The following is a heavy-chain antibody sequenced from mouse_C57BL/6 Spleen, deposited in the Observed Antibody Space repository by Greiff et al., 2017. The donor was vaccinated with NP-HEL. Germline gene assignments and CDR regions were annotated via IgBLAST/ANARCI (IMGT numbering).Heavy chain of an antibody. CDR1: GFTFSDYG. Sequence: EVKLVESGGGLVKPGGSLKLSCAASGFTFSDYGMHWVRQAPEKGLEWVAYISSGSSTIYYADTVKGRFTISRDNAKNTLFLQMTSLRSEDTAMDYCARRGYYGSSYYWYFDVWGTGTTVTVSS. V-gene: IGHV5-17*01. J-gene: IGHJ1*03. CDR3: ARRGYYGSSYYWYFDV. D-gene: IGHD1-1*01. CDR2: ISSGSSTI.